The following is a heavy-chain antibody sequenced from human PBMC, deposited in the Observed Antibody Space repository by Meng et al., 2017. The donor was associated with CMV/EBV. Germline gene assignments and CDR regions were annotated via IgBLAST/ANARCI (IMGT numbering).Heavy chain of an antibody. J-gene: IGHJ4*02. V-gene: IGHV1-69*05. CDR1: GYTFTSYG. CDR2: TIPLLDSP. D-gene: IGHD1-26*01. CDR3: ARDGPGGGNYCLF. Sequence: SVKVSCKASGYTFTSYGITWVRQAPGQGFELMGLTIPLLDSPSYAQKFRGRVSITTDESTSTVAMELTSLTSEDTAVYYCARDGPGGGNYCLFWGQGTLVTVSS.